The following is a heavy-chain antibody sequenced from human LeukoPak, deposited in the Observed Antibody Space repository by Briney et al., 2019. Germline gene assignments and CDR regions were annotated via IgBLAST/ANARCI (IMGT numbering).Heavy chain of an antibody. V-gene: IGHV3-49*04. J-gene: IGHJ6*03. CDR3: TRDGRSGYSSGYYYYYMDV. CDR2: IRSKAYGWTT. CDR1: GFTLGDYA. D-gene: IGHD6-19*01. Sequence: GGSLRLSCTAYGFTLGDYAMSWVRQAPGKGGGWVGFIRSKAYGWTTEYAASVKGRFTISRDDSKSIAYLQMNSLKTEDTAVYYCTRDGRSGYSSGYYYYYMDVWGKGTTVTIFS.